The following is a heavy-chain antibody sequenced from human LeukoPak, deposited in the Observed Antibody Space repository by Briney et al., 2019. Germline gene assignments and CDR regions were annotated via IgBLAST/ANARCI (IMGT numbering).Heavy chain of an antibody. CDR3: AELGITMIGGV. J-gene: IGHJ6*04. CDR1: GFTFSSYA. Sequence: GGSLRLSCAASGFTFSSYAMHWVRQAPGKGLEWVAVISYDGSNKYYADSVKGRFTISRDNSKNTLYLQMNSLRAEDTAVYYCAELGITMIGGVWGKGTTVTISA. V-gene: IGHV3-30*04. D-gene: IGHD3-10*02. CDR2: ISYDGSNK.